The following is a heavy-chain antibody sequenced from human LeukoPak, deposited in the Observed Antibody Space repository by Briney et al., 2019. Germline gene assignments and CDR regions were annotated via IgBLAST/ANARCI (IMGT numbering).Heavy chain of an antibody. D-gene: IGHD5-18*01. CDR3: ARIQLWYADAFDI. J-gene: IGHJ3*02. V-gene: IGHV3-7*01. CDR1: GFTFSSYW. Sequence: GGSLRLSCAASGFTFSSYWMSWVRQAPGKGLKWVANIKQDGSEKYYVDSVKGRFTISRDNAKNSLYLQMNSLRAEDTAVYYCARIQLWYADAFDIWGQGTMVTVSS. CDR2: IKQDGSEK.